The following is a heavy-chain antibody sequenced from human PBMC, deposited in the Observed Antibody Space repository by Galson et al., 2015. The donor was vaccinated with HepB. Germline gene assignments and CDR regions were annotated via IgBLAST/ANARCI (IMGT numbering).Heavy chain of an antibody. J-gene: IGHJ4*02. CDR3: ARLHYYGSGSYLDY. Sequence: SLRLSCAASRFTFSVYDMIWVRQAPGKGLEWVSYISSSGSFIYYADSVKGRFTISRDNAKNSLYLQMSSLRAEDTAVYYCARLHYYGSGSYLDYWGQGTRVTVSS. CDR2: ISSSGSFI. V-gene: IGHV3-48*03. D-gene: IGHD3-10*01. CDR1: RFTFSVYD.